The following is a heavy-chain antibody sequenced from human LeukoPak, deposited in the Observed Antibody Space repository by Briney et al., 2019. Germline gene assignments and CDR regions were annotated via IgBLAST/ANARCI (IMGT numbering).Heavy chain of an antibody. CDR3: ARGPDSTVTKWSAFDI. V-gene: IGHV4-59*01. CDR2: IYYSGST. D-gene: IGHD4-17*01. CDR1: GGSISSYY. Sequence: SETLSLTCTVSGGSISSYYWSWIRQPPGKGLEWMGYIYYSGSTNYNPSLKSRVTISVDPYKNQLSLTLSSVTAADTAVYYCARGPDSTVTKWSAFDIWGQGTMVTVSS. J-gene: IGHJ3*02.